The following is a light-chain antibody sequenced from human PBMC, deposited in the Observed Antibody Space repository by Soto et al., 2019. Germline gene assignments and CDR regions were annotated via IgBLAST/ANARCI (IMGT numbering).Light chain of an antibody. J-gene: IGLJ1*01. V-gene: IGLV1-51*01. CDR2: DDN. Sequence: PGQKVTISCSGSSSNIGGNSVSWYQQLPGTAPKLLIYDDNKRPSGIPDRFSGSKSGTSATLGITGFQTGDEADYYCGSWDSSLSAYVFXTGTKVTVL. CDR3: GSWDSSLSAYV. CDR1: SSNIGGNS.